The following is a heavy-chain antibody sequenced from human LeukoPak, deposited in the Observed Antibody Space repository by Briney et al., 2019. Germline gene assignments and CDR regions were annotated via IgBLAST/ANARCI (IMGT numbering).Heavy chain of an antibody. CDR2: ISGSGGST. V-gene: IGHV3-23*01. J-gene: IGHJ4*02. CDR3: AKGRLLYRYYFDY. Sequence: GGSLRLSCAASGFTFSSYAMSWVRQAPGKGLEWVSAISGSGGSTYYADSVKGRFTISRDSSKSTLYLQMNSLRAEDTAVYYCAKGRLLYRYYFDYWGQGTLVTVSS. CDR1: GFTFSSYA. D-gene: IGHD2-8*02.